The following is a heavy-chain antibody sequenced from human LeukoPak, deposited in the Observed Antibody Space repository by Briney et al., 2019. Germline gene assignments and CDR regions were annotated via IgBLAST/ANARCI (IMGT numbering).Heavy chain of an antibody. CDR3: ARSEAVQLWFRLSYYFDY. Sequence: PSETLSLTCTDSGYSVSSDYYWGWIRQPPGKGLEWIGAIYRSGSPYYNPSLKSRVTISVDTSKNQFSLKLSSVTAADTAVYYCARSEAVQLWFRLSYYFDYWGQGTLVTVSS. CDR2: IYRSGSP. J-gene: IGHJ4*02. D-gene: IGHD5-18*01. CDR1: GYSVSSDYY. V-gene: IGHV4-38-2*02.